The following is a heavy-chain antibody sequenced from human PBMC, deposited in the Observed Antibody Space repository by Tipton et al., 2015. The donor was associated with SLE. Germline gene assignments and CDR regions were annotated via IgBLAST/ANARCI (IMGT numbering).Heavy chain of an antibody. D-gene: IGHD4-17*01. V-gene: IGHV4-4*08. CDR1: GGSISSYY. CDR2: IYTSGST. Sequence: TLSLTCTVSGGSISSYYWSWIRQSPGKGLEWIGYIYTSGSTNYNPSLKSRVTISADTSKNQFSLKLSSVTAADTAVYYCARLIADYGDYGWYFDLWGRGTLVTVSS. CDR3: ARLIADYGDYGWYFDL. J-gene: IGHJ2*01.